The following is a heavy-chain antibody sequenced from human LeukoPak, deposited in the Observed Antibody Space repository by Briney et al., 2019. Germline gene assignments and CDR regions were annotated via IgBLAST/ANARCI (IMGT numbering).Heavy chain of an antibody. Sequence: GGSLRLSCAASGFSFSTNSMNWVRQVPGKGLEWISYISSNSATTYYADSVKGRFTISRDNAQNSLYLHMNSLRADDTAVYYCASEAGPIDYWGQGTLVTVSS. CDR3: ASEAGPIDY. CDR2: ISSNSATT. D-gene: IGHD6-19*01. CDR1: GFSFSTNS. J-gene: IGHJ4*02. V-gene: IGHV3-48*01.